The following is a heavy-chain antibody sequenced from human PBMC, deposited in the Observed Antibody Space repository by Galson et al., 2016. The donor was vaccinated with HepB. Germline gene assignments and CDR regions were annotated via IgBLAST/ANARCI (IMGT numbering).Heavy chain of an antibody. J-gene: IGHJ6*02. D-gene: IGHD3-10*01. V-gene: IGHV4-59*08. CDR3: ARRAAGGALDL. Sequence: SETLSLTCTVSGGSVSGYSWARIRQPPGKGLEWIAYIHYTRSTNYNPSLQSRVTISLDASKNQFSLKMTSVTAAGTALYYWARRAAGGALDLWGQGATVTVSS. CDR2: IHYTRST. CDR1: GGSVSGYS.